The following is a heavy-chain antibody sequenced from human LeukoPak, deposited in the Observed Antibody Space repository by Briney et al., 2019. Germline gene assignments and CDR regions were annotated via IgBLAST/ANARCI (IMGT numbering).Heavy chain of an antibody. CDR3: AKTMVRGISAFDY. CDR1: GGSISSGGYY. V-gene: IGHV4-31*03. D-gene: IGHD3-10*01. CDR2: IYYSGST. J-gene: IGHJ4*02. Sequence: SQTLSLTCTVSGGSISSGGYYWSWIRQHPGKGLEWIGYIYYSGSTYYNPSLKSRVTISVDTPKNQFSLKLSSVTAADTAVYYCAKTMVRGISAFDYWGQGTLVTVSS.